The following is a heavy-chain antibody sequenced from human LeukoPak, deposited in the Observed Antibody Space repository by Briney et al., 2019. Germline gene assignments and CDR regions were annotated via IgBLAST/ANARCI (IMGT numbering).Heavy chain of an antibody. CDR1: GFTFSSYA. CDR2: ISGSGGST. Sequence: AGGSLRLSCAASGFTFSSYAMSWVRQAPGKGLEWVSAISGSGGSTYYADSVKGRFTISRDNAKNSLFLQMNSLRAEDTAIYYCARLVVVTAKNYYFDYWGQGTLVTVSS. V-gene: IGHV3-23*01. CDR3: ARLVVVTAKNYYFDY. J-gene: IGHJ4*02. D-gene: IGHD2-21*02.